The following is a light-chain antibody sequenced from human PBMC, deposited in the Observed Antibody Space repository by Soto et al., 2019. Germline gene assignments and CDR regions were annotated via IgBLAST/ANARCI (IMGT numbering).Light chain of an antibody. CDR2: AAS. V-gene: IGKV1-33*01. CDR1: EDINNN. Sequence: DIQMTQSPSPLSASVGDRVTITCQASEDINNNLNWYQKKPGEAPKLLIYAASNSQAGVPSRFSGSGSGTHYTFTISSLQPDDTATYYCQHYDNFPPLRTFGGGTKVEIK. CDR3: QHYDNFPPLRT. J-gene: IGKJ4*01.